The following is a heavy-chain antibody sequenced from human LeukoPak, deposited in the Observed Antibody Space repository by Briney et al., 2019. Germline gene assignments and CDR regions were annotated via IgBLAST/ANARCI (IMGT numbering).Heavy chain of an antibody. Sequence: GGSLRLSCAASGFTFDDYAMHWVRQAPGRGLEWVSLITWDGDSTYYADSVKGRFTISRDNSKNYLYLQMNSLRAEDTALYYCAKGTSSWHEFDSWGQGTLVTVSS. V-gene: IGHV3-43D*03. CDR2: ITWDGDST. CDR3: AKGTSSWHEFDS. CDR1: GFTFDDYA. J-gene: IGHJ4*02. D-gene: IGHD6-13*01.